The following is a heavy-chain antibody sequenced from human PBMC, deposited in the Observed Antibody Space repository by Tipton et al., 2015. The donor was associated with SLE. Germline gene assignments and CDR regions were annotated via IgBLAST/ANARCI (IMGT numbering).Heavy chain of an antibody. CDR2: IYTSGST. V-gene: IGHV4-4*08. Sequence: TLSLTCTVSGGSISSYYWSWFRQPPGKGLEWIGYIYTSGSTNHNPSLKSRVTISVDTSKNQFSLKLSSVTAADTAVYYCARDPGGATAEYFQHWGQGTLVTVSS. CDR3: ARDPGGATAEYFQH. CDR1: GGSISSYY. D-gene: IGHD1-26*01. J-gene: IGHJ1*01.